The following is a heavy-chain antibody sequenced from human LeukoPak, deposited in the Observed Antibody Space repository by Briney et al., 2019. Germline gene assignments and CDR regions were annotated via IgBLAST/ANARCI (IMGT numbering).Heavy chain of an antibody. Sequence: SETLSLTCTVSGGSISSYYWSWIRQPPGKGLEWIGYIYYSGSTNYNPSLKSRVTISVDTSKNQFSLKLSSVTAADTAVYYCARTYSSGPPNRFDPWGQGTLVTVSS. V-gene: IGHV4-59*01. J-gene: IGHJ5*02. CDR2: IYYSGST. CDR1: GGSISSYY. D-gene: IGHD6-19*01. CDR3: ARTYSSGPPNRFDP.